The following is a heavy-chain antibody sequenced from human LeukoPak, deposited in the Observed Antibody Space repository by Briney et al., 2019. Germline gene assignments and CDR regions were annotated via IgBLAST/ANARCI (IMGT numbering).Heavy chain of an antibody. J-gene: IGHJ3*02. CDR1: GGSFSGYY. Sequence: SETLSLTCAVYGGSFSGYYWSWIRQPPGKGLEWIGEINHSGSTNYNPSLKSRVTISVDTSKNQFSLKLSSETAADTAVYYCAREWELDAFDIWGQGTMVTVSS. CDR3: AREWELDAFDI. CDR2: INHSGST. D-gene: IGHD1-26*01. V-gene: IGHV4-34*01.